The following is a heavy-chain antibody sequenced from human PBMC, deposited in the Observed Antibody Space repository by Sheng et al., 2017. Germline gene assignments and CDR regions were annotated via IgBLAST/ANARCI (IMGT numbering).Heavy chain of an antibody. D-gene: IGHD6-13*01. Sequence: QITLKESGPTLVKPTQTLTLTCTFSGFSLSTSGVGVGWIRQPPGKALEWLALIYWNDDKRYSPSLKSRLTITKDTSKNQVVLTMTNMDPVETATYYCAHSGDSSSFVDYWGQGTLVTVSS. CDR2: IYWNDDK. J-gene: IGHJ4*02. CDR1: GFSLSTSGVG. CDR3: AHSGDSSSFVDY. V-gene: IGHV2-5*01.